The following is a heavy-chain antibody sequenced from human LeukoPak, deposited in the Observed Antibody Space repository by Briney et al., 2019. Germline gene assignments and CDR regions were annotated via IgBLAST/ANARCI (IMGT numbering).Heavy chain of an antibody. CDR2: IRYDGSNK. CDR3: ARDRWGYSYGGD. V-gene: IGHV3-30*02. D-gene: IGHD5-18*01. CDR1: GFTFSSYG. Sequence: GGSLRLSCAASGFTFSSYGMHWVRQAPGKGLEWVAFIRYDGSNKYYADSVKGRFTISRDNAKNSLFLQMNSLRAEDAAVYYCARDRWGYSYGGDWGQGTLVTVSS. J-gene: IGHJ4*02.